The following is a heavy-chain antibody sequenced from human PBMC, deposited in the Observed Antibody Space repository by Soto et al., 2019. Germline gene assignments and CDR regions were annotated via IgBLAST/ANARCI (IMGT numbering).Heavy chain of an antibody. V-gene: IGHV3-33*01. CDR2: IWYDGSNK. CDR1: GFTFSSYG. J-gene: IGHJ4*02. Sequence: QVQLVESGGGVVQPGRSLRLSCAASGFTFSSYGMHWVRQAPGKGLEWVAVIWYDGSNKYYADSVKGRFTISRDNSKNTLYLQMNSLRAEDTAVYYCARDWDGSGTQPDYWGQGTLVTVSS. CDR3: ARDWDGSGTQPDY. D-gene: IGHD3-10*01.